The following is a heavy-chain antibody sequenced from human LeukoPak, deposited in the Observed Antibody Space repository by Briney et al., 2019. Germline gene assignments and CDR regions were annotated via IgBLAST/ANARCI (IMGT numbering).Heavy chain of an antibody. CDR2: ITSSTSNL. CDR1: GFTFSVYT. CDR3: ARARAYYDSSAYPGY. J-gene: IGHJ4*02. D-gene: IGHD3-22*01. V-gene: IGHV3-21*01. Sequence: GGSLRLSCAASGFTFSVYTMNWVRHAPGKGLEWVSSITSSTSNLYYADSVKGRFTISRGNAKNSLYLQMNSLRAEDTAVYYCARARAYYDSSAYPGYWGQGTLVTVSS.